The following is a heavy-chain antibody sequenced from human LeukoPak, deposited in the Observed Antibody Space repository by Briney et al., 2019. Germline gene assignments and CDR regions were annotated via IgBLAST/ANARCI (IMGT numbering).Heavy chain of an antibody. CDR2: INRDGSQR. Sequence: GGSPRLSCAASGFTFSDYYMSWIRQAPGKGLEWVANINRDGSQRNHVDSVKGRFTISRDNAKNSLYLQMDSLTAEDTAVYYCARDSTYSSGSRFYDRFDYWGQGTLVTVSS. V-gene: IGHV3-7*03. D-gene: IGHD2-15*01. CDR1: GFTFSDYY. CDR3: ARDSTYSSGSRFYDRFDY. J-gene: IGHJ4*02.